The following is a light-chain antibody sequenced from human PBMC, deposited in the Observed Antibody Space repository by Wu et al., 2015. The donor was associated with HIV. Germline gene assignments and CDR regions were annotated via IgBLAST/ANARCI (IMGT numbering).Light chain of an antibody. CDR3: QQYGSSPLT. CDR2: GAS. Sequence: EIVLTQSPGTLSLSPGERATLSCRASQSVPTNYLAWYHQKPGQAPRLLIYGASSRATGIPDRFSGSGSGTDFTLTISRLEPEDFAVYYCQQYGSSPLTFGGGTKVEIK. V-gene: IGKV3-20*01. J-gene: IGKJ4*01. CDR1: QSVPTNY.